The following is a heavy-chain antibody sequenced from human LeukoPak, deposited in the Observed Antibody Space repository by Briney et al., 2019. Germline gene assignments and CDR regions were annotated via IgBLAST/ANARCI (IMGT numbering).Heavy chain of an antibody. D-gene: IGHD6-19*01. V-gene: IGHV1-2*02. CDR1: GYTFTGYY. Sequence: GASVKVSCKASGYTFTGYYMHWVRQAPGQGLEWMGWINPNSGGINYAQKFQGRVTMTRDTSISTAYMELSRLRSDDTAVYYCARGVAVAGFDYWGQGTLVTVSS. J-gene: IGHJ4*02. CDR3: ARGVAVAGFDY. CDR2: INPNSGGI.